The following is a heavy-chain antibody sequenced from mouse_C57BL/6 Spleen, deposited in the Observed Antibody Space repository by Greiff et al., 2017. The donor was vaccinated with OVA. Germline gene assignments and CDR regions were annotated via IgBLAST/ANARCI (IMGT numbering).Heavy chain of an antibody. CDR1: GFSFTSYA. D-gene: IGHD2-4*01. CDR3: AGYYDYDGYAMDY. Sequence: VHLVESGPGLVAPSQCLSITCTVSGFSFTSYAISWVRQPPGKGLEWLGVIWTGGGTNYNSALKSRLSISKDNSKSQVFLKMNSLQTDDTARYYCAGYYDYDGYAMDYWGQGTSVTVSS. J-gene: IGHJ4*01. CDR2: IWTGGGT. V-gene: IGHV2-9-1*01.